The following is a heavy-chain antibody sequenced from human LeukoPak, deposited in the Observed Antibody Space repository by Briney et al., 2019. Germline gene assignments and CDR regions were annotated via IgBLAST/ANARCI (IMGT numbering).Heavy chain of an antibody. D-gene: IGHD3-22*01. CDR2: IDPSDSST. J-gene: IGHJ4*02. CDR3: ARHPSYYDTSGYLVDCYFDY. CDR1: GYSFTSYC. V-gene: IGHV5-10-1*01. Sequence: GESLKISCKGSGYSFTSYCITWVRQMPGKGLEWMGRIDPSDSSTNYSPSFQGHVTISTDKSISTVYLQWSSLKASDTAMYHCARHPSYYDTSGYLVDCYFDYWGQGTLVTVSS.